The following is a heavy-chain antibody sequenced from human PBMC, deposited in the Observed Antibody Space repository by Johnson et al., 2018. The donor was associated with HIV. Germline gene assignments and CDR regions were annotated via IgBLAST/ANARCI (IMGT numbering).Heavy chain of an antibody. Sequence: QVLLVESGGGVVQPGRSLRLSCAASRITLSSYGMHWVRQAPGKGLAWVAVISYDGSNKYYANSVKGRFTISRDNSKNTLYLQMGSLRAEDMAVYYCARERGYRSALWKLSEAAFDLWGQGTMVTVSS. CDR2: ISYDGSNK. CDR1: RITLSSYG. V-gene: IGHV3-30*03. CDR3: ARERGYRSALWKLSEAAFDL. D-gene: IGHD6-19*01. J-gene: IGHJ3*01.